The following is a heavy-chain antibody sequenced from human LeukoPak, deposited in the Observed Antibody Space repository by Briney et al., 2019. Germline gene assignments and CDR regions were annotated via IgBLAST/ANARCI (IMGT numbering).Heavy chain of an antibody. CDR2: ISSDGSNK. D-gene: IGHD3-22*01. CDR1: GVTFPSYW. CDR3: AKNSDFDSSGLSP. Sequence: SGGSLRLSCAASGVTFPSYWMTWVRQAPGKGLEWVAVISSDGSNKYYADSVKGRFTISRDTSKNTLYLQMNSLRPEDTAVYYCAKNSDFDSSGLSPWGQGTMVTVSS. J-gene: IGHJ5*02. V-gene: IGHV3-30*18.